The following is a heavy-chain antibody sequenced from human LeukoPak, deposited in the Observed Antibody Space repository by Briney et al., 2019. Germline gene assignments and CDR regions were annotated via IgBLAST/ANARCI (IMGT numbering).Heavy chain of an antibody. D-gene: IGHD6-13*01. J-gene: IGHJ4*02. CDR3: ARTRFSSSGEGYYFDY. CDR1: RFTFSNYW. CDR2: IYSGGST. Sequence: GGSLRLSCAASRFTFSNYWMHWVRQAPGKGLEWVSVIYSGGSTYYADSVKGRFTISRDNSKNTLYLQMNSLRAEDTAVYYCARTRFSSSGEGYYFDYWGQGTLVTVSS. V-gene: IGHV3-53*01.